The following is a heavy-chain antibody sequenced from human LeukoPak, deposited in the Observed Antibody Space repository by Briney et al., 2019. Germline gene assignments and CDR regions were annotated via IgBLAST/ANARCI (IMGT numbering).Heavy chain of an antibody. V-gene: IGHV4-59*01. D-gene: IGHD3-10*01. CDR3: ARDLRGDYFDY. J-gene: IGHJ4*02. CDR1: GVSISTFY. CDR2: IYYSGST. Sequence: SETLSLTCTVSGVSISTFYWTWIRQPPGRELEWIGYIYYSGSTNYNPSLKSRVTISVDTSKNQFSLKLSSVTAADTAVYYCARDLRGDYFDYWGQGTLVTVSS.